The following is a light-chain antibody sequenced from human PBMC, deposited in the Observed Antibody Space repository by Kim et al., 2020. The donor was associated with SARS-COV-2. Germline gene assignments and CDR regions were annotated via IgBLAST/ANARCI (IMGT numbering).Light chain of an antibody. Sequence: QSALTQPASVSGSPGQSITISCTGTSSDVGGYNYVSWYQQHSGKVPKLMIYAGSNRPSGVSNRFSGSKSGNTASLTVSRLQAEDEADYYCTSYTSNSPWVFGGGTQLTVL. V-gene: IGLV2-14*03. J-gene: IGLJ3*02. CDR1: SSDVGGYNY. CDR3: TSYTSNSPWV. CDR2: AGS.